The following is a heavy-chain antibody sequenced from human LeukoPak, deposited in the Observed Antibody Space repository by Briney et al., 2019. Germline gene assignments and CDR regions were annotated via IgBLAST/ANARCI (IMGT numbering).Heavy chain of an antibody. J-gene: IGHJ3*02. CDR2: IYYSGGT. CDR3: ARGDGRTDDAFDI. CDR1: GGSISSSSYY. D-gene: IGHD1/OR15-1a*01. V-gene: IGHV4-39*07. Sequence: PSETLSLTCTVSGGSISSSSYYWGWIRQPPGKGLEWIGSIYYSGGTYYNPSLKSRVTISVDTSKNQFSLKLSSVTAADTAVYYCARGDGRTDDAFDIWGQGTMVTVSS.